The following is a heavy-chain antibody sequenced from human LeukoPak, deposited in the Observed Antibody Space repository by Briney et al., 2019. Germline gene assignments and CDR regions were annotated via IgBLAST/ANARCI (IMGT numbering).Heavy chain of an antibody. CDR2: IYWDDGK. Sequence: SGPTLVNPTQTLTLTCTFSGFSLSSPEVGAGWIRQPPGKALEWLALIYWDDGKRYSPSLRNRLTITKDTSKNQVVLTMTSMDPVDTATYYCARQTFYSSGTYYTHFDYWGQGTLVTVSS. J-gene: IGHJ4*02. D-gene: IGHD3-10*01. CDR1: GFSLSSPEVG. V-gene: IGHV2-5*02. CDR3: ARQTFYSSGTYYTHFDY.